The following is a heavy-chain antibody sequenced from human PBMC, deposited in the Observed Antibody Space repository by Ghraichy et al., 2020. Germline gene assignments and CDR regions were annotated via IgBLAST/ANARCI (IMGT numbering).Heavy chain of an antibody. CDR2: ISGSGGST. J-gene: IGHJ4*02. CDR1: GFTFSSYA. CDR3: AKDIRSGPHWDLDY. D-gene: IGHD3-3*02. V-gene: IGHV3-23*01. Sequence: GESLNISCAASGFTFSSYAMSWVRQAPGKGLEWVSAISGSGGSTYYADSVKGRFTISRDNSKNTLYLQMNSLRAEDTAVYYCAKDIRSGPHWDLDYWGQGTLVTVSS.